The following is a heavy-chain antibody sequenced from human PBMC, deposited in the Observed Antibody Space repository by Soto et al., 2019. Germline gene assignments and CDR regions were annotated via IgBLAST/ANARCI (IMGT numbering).Heavy chain of an antibody. D-gene: IGHD2-2*01. Sequence: QVQLVQSGAEVKKPGASVKVSCKASGYTFTSYYMHWVRQAPGQGLEWMGIINPSGGSTSYAQKFRGRVTMTRDTSTSTVYMELSSLRSEDTAVYYCASAYCSSTSCRKNWFDPWGQGTLVTVSS. J-gene: IGHJ5*02. CDR1: GYTFTSYY. CDR2: INPSGGST. V-gene: IGHV1-46*01. CDR3: ASAYCSSTSCRKNWFDP.